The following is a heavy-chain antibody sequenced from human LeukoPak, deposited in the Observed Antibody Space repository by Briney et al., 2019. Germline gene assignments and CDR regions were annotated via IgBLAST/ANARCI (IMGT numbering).Heavy chain of an antibody. D-gene: IGHD2-15*01. CDR1: GFTFSDYG. J-gene: IGHJ4*02. V-gene: IGHV3-7*01. CDR2: INQDGSEK. CDR3: ARARYCDY. Sequence: PGGSLRLSCAAYGFTFSDYGFHWVRQAPGKGLEWVANINQDGSEKNYVDSVKGRFTISRDNAKNSLYLQMNSLRAEDTAVYYCARARYCDYWGQGTLVTVSS.